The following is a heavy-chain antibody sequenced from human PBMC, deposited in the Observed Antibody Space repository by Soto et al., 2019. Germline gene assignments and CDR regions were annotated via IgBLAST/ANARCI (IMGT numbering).Heavy chain of an antibody. D-gene: IGHD1-1*01. Sequence: SETLSLTCAVSGFSISSGYYWGCIRQPPGKWLEWIGNIYHSGSSYYNRSLRSRVTISVETSKNQYSLKVTSVTAADTAVYYCARHRHWKVDYWGQGTLVTVSS. V-gene: IGHV4-38-2*01. CDR1: GFSISSGYY. CDR2: IYHSGSS. CDR3: ARHRHWKVDY. J-gene: IGHJ4*02.